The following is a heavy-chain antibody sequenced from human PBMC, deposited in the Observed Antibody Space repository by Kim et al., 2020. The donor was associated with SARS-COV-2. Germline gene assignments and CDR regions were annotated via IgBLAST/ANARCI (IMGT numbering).Heavy chain of an antibody. CDR1: GGSISSYY. CDR2: IYYSGST. D-gene: IGHD3-10*01. V-gene: IGHV4-59*13. CDR3: ARVHARGGGV. J-gene: IGHJ6*02. Sequence: SETLSLTCTVSGGSISSYYWSWIRQPPGKGLEWIGYIYYSGSTNYNPSLKSRVTISVDTSKNQFSLKLSSVTAADTAVYYCARVHARGGGVWGQGTTVTVSS.